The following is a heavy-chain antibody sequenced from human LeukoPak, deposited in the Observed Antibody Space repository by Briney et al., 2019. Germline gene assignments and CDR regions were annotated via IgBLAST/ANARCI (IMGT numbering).Heavy chain of an antibody. V-gene: IGHV3-23*01. D-gene: IGHD6-19*01. CDR3: AKGSGSGWYGWFAP. CDR2: ISGGGGST. CDR1: GFTFRNFA. Sequence: GGSLRLSCAASGFTFRNFALSWVRQAPGRGLEWVSTISGGGGSTYYAESVKGRFTISRDNSKNTLDLQMNSLRADDTAVYYCAKGSGSGWYGWFAPWGQGTLVTVSS. J-gene: IGHJ5*02.